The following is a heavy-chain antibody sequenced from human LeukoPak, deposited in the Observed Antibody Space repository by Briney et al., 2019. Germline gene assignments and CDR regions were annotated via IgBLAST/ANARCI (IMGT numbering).Heavy chain of an antibody. J-gene: IGHJ4*02. Sequence: PGGSLRLSCAASGFTFSSYAMSWVRQAPGKGLEWVSAISGSGGSTYYADSVKGRFTISRDNSKNTLYLRMNSLRAEDTAVYYCAKEENYGSGSYYNDYFDYWGQGTLVTVSS. V-gene: IGHV3-23*01. D-gene: IGHD3-10*01. CDR2: ISGSGGST. CDR1: GFTFSSYA. CDR3: AKEENYGSGSYYNDYFDY.